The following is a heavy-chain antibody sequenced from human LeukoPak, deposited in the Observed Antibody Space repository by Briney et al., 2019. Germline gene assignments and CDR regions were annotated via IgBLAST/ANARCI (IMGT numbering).Heavy chain of an antibody. J-gene: IGHJ4*02. CDR3: ARDGWLGPGEDY. CDR1: GGSISSSRDY. CDR2: IYYSGST. V-gene: IGHV4-39*07. D-gene: IGHD3-16*01. Sequence: SETLSLTCTVSGGSISSSRDYWAWLRQPPGKGLEWIANIYYSGSTYYNPSLKSRVTISVDTSKNQFSLKLSSVTAADTAVYYCARDGWLGPGEDYWGQGTLVTVSS.